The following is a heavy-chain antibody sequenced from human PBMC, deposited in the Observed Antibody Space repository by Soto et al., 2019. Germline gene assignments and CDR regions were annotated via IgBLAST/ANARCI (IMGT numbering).Heavy chain of an antibody. J-gene: IGHJ6*02. D-gene: IGHD6-13*01. V-gene: IGHV4-34*01. CDR1: GGSFSGYY. Sequence: PSETLSLTGAVYGGSFSGYYWSWIRQPPGKGLEWIGEINHSGSTNYNPSLKSRVTISVDTSKNQFSLKLSSVTAADTAVYYCARYIAAAGFRYYYYGMDVWGQGTTVTVSS. CDR3: ARYIAAAGFRYYYYGMDV. CDR2: INHSGST.